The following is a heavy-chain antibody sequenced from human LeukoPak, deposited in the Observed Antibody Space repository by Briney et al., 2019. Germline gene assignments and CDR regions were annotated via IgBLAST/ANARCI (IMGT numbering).Heavy chain of an antibody. CDR3: ARTTWFGELFDY. D-gene: IGHD3-10*01. J-gene: IGHJ4*02. CDR2: IYTSGST. Sequence: SETLSLTCTVSGGSVSSGTYYWNWIRQPAGKGLEWIGRIYTSGSTNYNPSLKSRVTISVDTSKNHFSLKLTSVTAADTAVYYCARTTWFGELFDYWGQGTLVTVSS. CDR1: GGSVSSGTYY. V-gene: IGHV4-61*02.